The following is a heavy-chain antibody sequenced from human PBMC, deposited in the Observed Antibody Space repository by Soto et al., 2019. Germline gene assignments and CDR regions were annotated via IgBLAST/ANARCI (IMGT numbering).Heavy chain of an antibody. CDR2: INAGNGNT. CDR3: ARVGILGYCSSTSCYWFDP. V-gene: IGHV1-3*01. CDR1: GYTFTSYA. Sequence: ASVKVSCKASGYTFTSYAMHWVRQAPGQRLEWMGWINAGNGNTKYSQKFQGRVTITRDTSASTAYMELSSLRSEDTAVYYCARVGILGYCSSTSCYWFDPWGQGTLVTVSS. D-gene: IGHD2-2*01. J-gene: IGHJ5*02.